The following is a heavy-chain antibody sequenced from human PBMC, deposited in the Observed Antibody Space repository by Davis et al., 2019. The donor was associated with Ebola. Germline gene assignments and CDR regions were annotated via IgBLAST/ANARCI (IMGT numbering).Heavy chain of an antibody. Sequence: AASVKVSCKASGGTFSSYAISWVRQAPGQGLEWMGRIIPILGIANYAQKLQGRVTMTTDTSTSTAYMELRSLRSDDTAVYYCATMLNEFYYYGMDVWGQGTTVTVSS. CDR3: ATMLNEFYYYGMDV. J-gene: IGHJ6*02. CDR1: GGTFSSYA. D-gene: IGHD1-1*01. V-gene: IGHV1-69*04. CDR2: IIPILGIA.